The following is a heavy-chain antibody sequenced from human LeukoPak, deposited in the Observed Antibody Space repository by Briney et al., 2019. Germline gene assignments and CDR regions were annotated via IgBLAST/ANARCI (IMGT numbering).Heavy chain of an antibody. D-gene: IGHD2/OR15-2a*01. CDR2: IYYSGST. Sequence: PSETLSLTCTVSGGSISSGDYYWSWIRQPPGKGLVWIGYIYYSGSTYYNPSLKSRVTISVDTSKNQFSLKLSSVTAADTAVYYCAKGLLRISAFDIWGQGTMVTVSS. CDR1: GGSISSGDYY. J-gene: IGHJ3*02. V-gene: IGHV4-30-4*01. CDR3: AKGLLRISAFDI.